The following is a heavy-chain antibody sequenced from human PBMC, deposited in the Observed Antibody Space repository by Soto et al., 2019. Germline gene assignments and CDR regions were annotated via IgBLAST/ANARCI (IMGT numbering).Heavy chain of an antibody. CDR3: ARSYDSSGYFNNWFDP. CDR2: SYYSGNT. CDR1: GGSISSNDYY. V-gene: IGHV4-30-4*01. D-gene: IGHD3-22*01. Sequence: PSETLSLTCTVSGGSISSNDYYWSWIRQPPGKGLEWIGYSYYSGNTNYNPSLKSRVTMSLDTSKNQFSLKLTYVTAADTAVYYCARSYDSSGYFNNWFDPWGQGTLVTSPQ. J-gene: IGHJ5*02.